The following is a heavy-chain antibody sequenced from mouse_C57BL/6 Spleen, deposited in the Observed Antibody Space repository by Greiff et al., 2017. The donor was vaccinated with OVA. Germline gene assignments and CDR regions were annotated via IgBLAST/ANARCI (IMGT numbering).Heavy chain of an antibody. Sequence: EVKLVESGGGLVKPGGSLKLSCAASGFTFSSYAMSWVRQTPEKRLEWVATISDGGSYTYYPDNVKGRFTISRDNAKNNLYLQMSHLKSEDTAMYYCARRGGTYYFDYWGQGTTLTVSS. CDR2: ISDGGSYT. V-gene: IGHV5-4*03. J-gene: IGHJ2*01. CDR1: GFTFSSYA. CDR3: ARRGGTYYFDY. D-gene: IGHD4-1*01.